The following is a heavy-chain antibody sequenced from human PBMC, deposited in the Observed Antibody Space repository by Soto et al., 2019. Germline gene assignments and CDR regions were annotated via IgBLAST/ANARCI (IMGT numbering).Heavy chain of an antibody. J-gene: IGHJ3*02. CDR3: ASQYSGSYSSFAFDI. CDR1: GYSFTSYW. D-gene: IGHD1-26*01. V-gene: IGHV5-51*01. CDR2: IYPGDSDT. Sequence: GESLKISCKGSGYSFTSYWIGWVRQMPGKGLEWMGIIYPGDSDTRYSPSFQGQVTISADKSISTAYLQWSSLKASDTAMYYCASQYSGSYSSFAFDIWGQGTMVTVSS.